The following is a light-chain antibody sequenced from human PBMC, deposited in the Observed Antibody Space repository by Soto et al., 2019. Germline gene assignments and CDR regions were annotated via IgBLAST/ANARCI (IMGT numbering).Light chain of an antibody. J-gene: IGKJ1*01. V-gene: IGKV1-5*01. CDR3: QQYDYSRT. Sequence: DIQMTQSXSTLSASVGDSVTITCRASQSITASLAWYQQKPGEAPKLLIYDVSNLESGVPSRFSGSGSGTEFSLTIRSLQPDDFATYYCQQYDYSRTFGQGTKWISN. CDR1: QSITAS. CDR2: DVS.